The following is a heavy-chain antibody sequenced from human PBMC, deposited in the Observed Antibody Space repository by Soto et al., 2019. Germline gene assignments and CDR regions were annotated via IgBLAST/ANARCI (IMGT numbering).Heavy chain of an antibody. CDR3: AAFRYCSSSSCYNDGWFDY. CDR1: GFTVSSNY. Sequence: GVSLRRSCAASGFTVSSNYMSWVRQAPGKGLEWVSDIYSGGSTYYADSLKGRFTMSIDNSKNTLNLQMNSLRAEDTAVYYCAAFRYCSSSSCYNDGWFDYWGQGTLVTVSS. D-gene: IGHD2-2*02. V-gene: IGHV3-53*01. CDR2: IYSGGST. J-gene: IGHJ4*01.